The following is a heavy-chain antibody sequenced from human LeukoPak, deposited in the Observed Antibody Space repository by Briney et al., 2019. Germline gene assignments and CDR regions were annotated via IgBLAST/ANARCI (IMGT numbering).Heavy chain of an antibody. J-gene: IGHJ6*02. Sequence: GASVKVSCKASGYTFTGYYMHWVRQAPGQGLEWMGWINPNSGGTNYAQKFQGRATMTRDTSISTAYMELSRLRSDDTAVYYCAASTSYYYYGMDVWGQGTTVTVSS. CDR3: AASTSYYYYGMDV. CDR2: INPNSGGT. D-gene: IGHD2/OR15-2a*01. V-gene: IGHV1-2*02. CDR1: GYTFTGYY.